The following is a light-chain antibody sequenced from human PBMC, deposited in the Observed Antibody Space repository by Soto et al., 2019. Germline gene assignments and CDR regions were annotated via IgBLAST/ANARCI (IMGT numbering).Light chain of an antibody. V-gene: IGKV3-20*01. Sequence: EIVLTQSPGTLSLSPGERATLSCRASQSVSSSYLAWYQQKPGQAPRLLIYGASSRATGIPDRFSGSGSGTDVTLTISRLEPEDFAVYYCQQYGSPGITFGQGTRLEIK. CDR1: QSVSSSY. CDR2: GAS. J-gene: IGKJ5*01. CDR3: QQYGSPGIT.